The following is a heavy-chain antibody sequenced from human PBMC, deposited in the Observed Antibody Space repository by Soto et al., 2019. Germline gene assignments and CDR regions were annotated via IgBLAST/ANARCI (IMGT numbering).Heavy chain of an antibody. CDR3: AKDPRLYCSGGSCYEGYFDY. CDR1: GFTFSSYA. D-gene: IGHD2-15*01. CDR2: ISGSGGST. J-gene: IGHJ4*02. Sequence: GGSLRLSCAASGFTFSSYAMSWVRQAPGKGLEWVSAISGSGGSTYYADSVKGRFTISRDNSKNTLYLQMNSLRAEDTAVYYCAKDPRLYCSGGSCYEGYFDYWGQGTLVTVSS. V-gene: IGHV3-23*01.